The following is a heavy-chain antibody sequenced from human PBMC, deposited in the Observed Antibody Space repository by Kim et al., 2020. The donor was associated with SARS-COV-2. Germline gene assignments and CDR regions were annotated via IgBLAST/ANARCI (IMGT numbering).Heavy chain of an antibody. CDR3: ARGRTVSGAKYYFDY. Sequence: GGSLRLSCRASGFIFGDYGVSWVRQAPGKGLEWVGFIRSKIYGGSPEYATSVKGRFTVSRDDFNSIAYLQMSSLKIEDTAVYFCARGRTVSGAKYYFDYWGQGTLVTVSS. CDR2: IRSKIYGGSP. D-gene: IGHD2-2*01. V-gene: IGHV3-49*04. CDR1: GFIFGDYG. J-gene: IGHJ4*02.